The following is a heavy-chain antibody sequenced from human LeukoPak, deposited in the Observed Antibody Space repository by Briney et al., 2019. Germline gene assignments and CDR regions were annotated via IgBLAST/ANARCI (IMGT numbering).Heavy chain of an antibody. Sequence: SETLSLTCAVSGGSISSSNWWSWVRQPPGKGLEWIGEIYHSGSTNYNPSLKSRVTISVDKSKNQFSLKLSSVTAADTAVYYCERAPGEGGYYFDYWGQGTLVTVSS. J-gene: IGHJ4*02. CDR2: IYHSGST. CDR1: GGSISSSNW. CDR3: ERAPGEGGYYFDY. D-gene: IGHD1-26*01. V-gene: IGHV4-4*02.